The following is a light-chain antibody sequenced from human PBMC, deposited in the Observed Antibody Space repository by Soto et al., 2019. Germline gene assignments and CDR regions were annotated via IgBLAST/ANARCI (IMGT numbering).Light chain of an antibody. J-gene: IGKJ2*01. CDR2: GAS. Sequence: EIVLTQSPGSLSLSPGERATLSCRASQSVSSSYFAWYRQKPGQAPRLLIYGASSRATGIPDRFSGSGSGTDFTLTISRLEPEDFAVYYCQQYGPTYTFGQGTKLEIK. CDR1: QSVSSSY. CDR3: QQYGPTYT. V-gene: IGKV3-20*01.